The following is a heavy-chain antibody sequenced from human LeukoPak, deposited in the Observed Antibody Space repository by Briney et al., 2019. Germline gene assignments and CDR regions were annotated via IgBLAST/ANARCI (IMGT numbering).Heavy chain of an antibody. J-gene: IGHJ3*02. Sequence: SETLSLTCTVSGYSISSGYYWGWIRQPPGKGLEWIGSIYHSGSTYYNPSLKSRVTISVDTSKNQFSLKLSSVTAADTAVYYCARSGRGRRAFDIWGQGTMVTVSS. D-gene: IGHD1-26*01. CDR3: ARSGRGRRAFDI. CDR2: IYHSGST. CDR1: GYSISSGYY. V-gene: IGHV4-38-2*02.